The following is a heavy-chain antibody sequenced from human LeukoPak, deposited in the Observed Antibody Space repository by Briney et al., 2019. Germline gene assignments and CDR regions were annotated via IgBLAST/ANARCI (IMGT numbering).Heavy chain of an antibody. Sequence: GGSLRLSCAASGFALSSHWMTWVRQVPGRGPEWVANVNRDGSETYYLDSVKGRFTISKDNAKNSLYLQMNSLRAEDTALYHCARNNGMDVWGQETTVIVSS. J-gene: IGHJ6*02. V-gene: IGHV3-7*03. CDR1: GFALSSHW. CDR2: VNRDGSET. CDR3: ARNNGMDV.